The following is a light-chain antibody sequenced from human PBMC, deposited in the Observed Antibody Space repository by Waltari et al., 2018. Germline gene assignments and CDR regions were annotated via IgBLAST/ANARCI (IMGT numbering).Light chain of an antibody. CDR1: AGAAGGYKY. Sequence: QSALTQPPSASGSPGQPVTISCGGPAGAAGGYKYFSWYQQHPGNAPKLIIYDGTGRPSGVPDRFSGSKSGNTASLTVSGLQTEDEADYYCSSNVGANTVVFGGGTRLTVL. CDR2: DGT. J-gene: IGLJ2*01. CDR3: SSNVGANTVV. V-gene: IGLV2-8*01.